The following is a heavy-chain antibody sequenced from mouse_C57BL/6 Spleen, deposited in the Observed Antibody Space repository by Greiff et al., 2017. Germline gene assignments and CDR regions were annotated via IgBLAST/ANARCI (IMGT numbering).Heavy chain of an antibody. D-gene: IGHD3-2*02. CDR3: ARRGGSSGPYAMDD. CDR1: GFTFSSYG. J-gene: IGHJ4*01. CDR2: ISSGGSYT. V-gene: IGHV5-6*02. Sequence: EVKVVESGGDLVKPGGSLKLSCAASGFTFSSYGMSWARQTPDKRLEWVATISSGGSYTYYPDSVKGRFTISRDNAKNTLYLQMSSLKSEDTAMYYGARRGGSSGPYAMDDWGQGTSVTVSS.